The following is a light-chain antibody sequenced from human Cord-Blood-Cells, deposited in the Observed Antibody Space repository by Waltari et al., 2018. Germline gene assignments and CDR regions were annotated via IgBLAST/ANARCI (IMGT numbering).Light chain of an antibody. CDR2: GAS. J-gene: IGKJ2*01. Sequence: EIVLTQSPGTLSLSPGERATLSCRASQSVSSSYLAWYQQKPGQAPRLLIYGASSRATGIPDRFSGSGSGTDFTLTISRLEPEDFXVYYCQQYGSXSYTFXXGXXLE. CDR3: QQYGSXSYT. V-gene: IGKV3-20*01. CDR1: QSVSSSY.